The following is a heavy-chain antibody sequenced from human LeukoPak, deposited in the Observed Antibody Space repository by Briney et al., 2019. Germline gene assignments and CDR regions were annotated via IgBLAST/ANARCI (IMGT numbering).Heavy chain of an antibody. J-gene: IGHJ4*02. D-gene: IGHD1-26*01. CDR1: GFSFSNYW. CDR2: MNIDGSER. Sequence: GGSLRLSCAASGFSFSNYWMGWVRQAPGKRPEWVANMNIDGSERYYADSVKGRFTISRDNARNSVFLQMSGLRVEDTAVYYCARDPVEWELLFDYWGQGTLVTVSS. V-gene: IGHV3-7*01. CDR3: ARDPVEWELLFDY.